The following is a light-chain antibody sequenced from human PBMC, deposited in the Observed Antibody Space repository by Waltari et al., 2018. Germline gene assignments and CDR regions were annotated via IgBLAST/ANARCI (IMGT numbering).Light chain of an antibody. V-gene: IGKV3-11*01. J-gene: IGKJ2*01. CDR2: DAS. CDR3: QQRSRWPPMYT. CDR1: QSVSTS. Sequence: EIVLTQSPATLSLSPGERATLSCRASQSVSTSLAWYQQKHGQAPRLLIYDASNRATGVPARFSGSGSETNFSLTINSLEPEDFAIYYCQQRSRWPPMYTFGQGTKLEIK.